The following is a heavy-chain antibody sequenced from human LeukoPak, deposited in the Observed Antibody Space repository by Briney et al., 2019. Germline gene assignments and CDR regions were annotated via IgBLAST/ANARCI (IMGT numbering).Heavy chain of an antibody. D-gene: IGHD3-9*01. CDR1: GYTFNSYG. J-gene: IGHJ4*02. Sequence: GVSVKVSCKASGYTFNSYGISWVRQAPGHGLEGLGGISAYNGNTNYAQKLQGRVTMTTDTSTSTAYMELRSLRSDDTAVYYCARLGLRYFDWYFDYWGQGTLVTVSS. V-gene: IGHV1-18*01. CDR2: ISAYNGNT. CDR3: ARLGLRYFDWYFDY.